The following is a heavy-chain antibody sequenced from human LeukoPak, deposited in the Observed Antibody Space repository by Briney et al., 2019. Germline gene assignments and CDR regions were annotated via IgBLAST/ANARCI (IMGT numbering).Heavy chain of an antibody. CDR2: ISPSSGDT. Sequence: SVTLSCKASGYTFSDYFIHWARQAPGQGPEWVGWISPSSGDTEYAQKFRGRVTITRDTSIKTAYMELTGLTSDDTAVYYCARWTPSMKSGYDFEFWGQGT. CDR1: GYTFSDYF. CDR3: ARWTPSMKSGYDFEF. J-gene: IGHJ4*02. D-gene: IGHD5-12*01. V-gene: IGHV1-2*02.